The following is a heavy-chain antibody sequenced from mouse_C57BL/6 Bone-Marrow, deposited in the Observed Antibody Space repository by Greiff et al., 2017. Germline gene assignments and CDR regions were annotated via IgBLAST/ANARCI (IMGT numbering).Heavy chain of an antibody. CDR1: VYTFTDYY. CDR2: INPNNGGT. CDR3: ARDDYDAMDY. V-gene: IGHV1-26*01. Sequence: EVQLQQSGPELVKPGASVKISCKASVYTFTDYYMNWVKQSHGKSLEWIGDINPNNGGTSYNQKFKGKATLTVDKASSTAYMELRSLTSDDSAVYDCARDDYDAMDYWGQGTSVTVSS. J-gene: IGHJ4*01.